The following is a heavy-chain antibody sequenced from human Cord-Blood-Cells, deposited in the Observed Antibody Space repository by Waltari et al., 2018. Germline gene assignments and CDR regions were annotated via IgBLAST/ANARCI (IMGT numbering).Heavy chain of an antibody. J-gene: IGHJ4*02. CDR2: IYHSGST. Sequence: QVQLQESGPGLVKPSETLSLTCTVSGYSISSGYYVGWIRQPPGKGLEWIGSIYHSGSTYYNPSLKSRVTISVDTSKNQFSLKLSSVTAADTAVYYCARVSWVEMASYWGQGTLVTVSS. D-gene: IGHD1-26*01. CDR1: GYSISSGYY. CDR3: ARVSWVEMASY. V-gene: IGHV4-38-2*02.